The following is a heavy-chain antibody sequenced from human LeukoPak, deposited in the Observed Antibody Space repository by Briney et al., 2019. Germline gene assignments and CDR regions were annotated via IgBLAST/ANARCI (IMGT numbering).Heavy chain of an antibody. CDR2: VYTSGST. CDR1: GGSISSSSYH. V-gene: IGHV4-61*02. CDR3: ARTPTSRKRFLGGAATGTDYYFSYYMDV. D-gene: IGHD6-13*01. Sequence: SETLSLTCTVSGGSISSSSYHWSWIRQPAGKGLEWIGRVYTSGSTNYNPSLKSRVTMSVATSKNQFSLKLNSVTAADTAVYYCARTPTSRKRFLGGAATGTDYYFSYYMDVWGKGTTVTISS. J-gene: IGHJ6*03.